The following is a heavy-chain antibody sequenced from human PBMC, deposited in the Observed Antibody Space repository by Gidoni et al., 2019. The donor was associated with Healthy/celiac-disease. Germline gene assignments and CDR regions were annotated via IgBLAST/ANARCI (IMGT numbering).Heavy chain of an antibody. Sequence: EVQLVESGGGLVKPGGSLRLSCAASGFTFSNAWMSWVRQAPGKGLEWVGRIKSKTDGGTTDYAAPVKGRFTISRDDSKNTLYLQMNSLKTEDTAVYYCTTGEEGDYYDSSGYYVDGYWGQGTLVTVSS. J-gene: IGHJ4*02. CDR3: TTGEEGDYYDSSGYYVDGY. D-gene: IGHD3-22*01. V-gene: IGHV3-15*01. CDR2: IKSKTDGGTT. CDR1: GFTFSNAW.